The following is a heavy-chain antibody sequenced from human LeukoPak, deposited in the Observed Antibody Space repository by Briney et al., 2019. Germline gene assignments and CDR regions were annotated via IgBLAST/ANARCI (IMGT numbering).Heavy chain of an antibody. D-gene: IGHD3-10*01. CDR1: NGSISNYY. J-gene: IGHJ4*02. Sequence: SETLSLTCTVSNGSISNYYWSWIRQPPGKGLEWIGYIFFSGSPNYNPSLESRITISLDTYKNQFSLNLSSVTAAGTSVYYCARGSMIRGRLDYWGQGTLVTVSS. V-gene: IGHV4-59*01. CDR2: IFFSGSP. CDR3: ARGSMIRGRLDY.